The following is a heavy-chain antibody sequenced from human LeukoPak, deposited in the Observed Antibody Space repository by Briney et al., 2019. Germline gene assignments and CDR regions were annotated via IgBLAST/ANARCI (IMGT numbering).Heavy chain of an antibody. CDR2: INPNTGGT. D-gene: IGHD6-19*01. CDR1: GYTFTGYY. V-gene: IGHV1-2*04. Sequence: GASVKVSCKASGYTFTGYYMQWVRQAPGQGLEWMGWINPNTGGTHSAQKFQDWVTMTRDTSTSTVYMEMSSLRYEDTAVYYCARVGDSSNSWFDPWGQGTLVTVSS. J-gene: IGHJ5*02. CDR3: ARVGDSSNSWFDP.